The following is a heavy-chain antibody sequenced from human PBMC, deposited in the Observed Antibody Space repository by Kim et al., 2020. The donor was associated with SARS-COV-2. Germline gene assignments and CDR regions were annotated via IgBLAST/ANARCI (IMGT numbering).Heavy chain of an antibody. V-gene: IGHV3-21*01. CDR2: ISSSSSYI. Sequence: GGSLRLSCAASGFTFSSYSMNWVRQAPGKGLEWVSSISSSSSYIYYADSVKGRFTISRDNAKNSLYLQMNSLRAEDTAVYYCARARGSGSDKKRYYYYYGMDVWGQGTTVTVSS. CDR1: GFTFSSYS. D-gene: IGHD3-10*01. CDR3: ARARGSGSDKKRYYYYYGMDV. J-gene: IGHJ6*02.